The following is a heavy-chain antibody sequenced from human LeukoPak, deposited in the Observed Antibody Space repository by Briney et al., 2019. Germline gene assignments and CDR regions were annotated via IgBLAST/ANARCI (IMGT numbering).Heavy chain of an antibody. CDR2: ISSSGTTA. Sequence: PGGSLRLSCAASGFTFSTFELNWVRQAPGKGLEWVSYISSSGTTAYYADSVKGRFTISRDNARSALYLQMNSLRAEDTAVYYCAGGFGSYSPDYWGQGTLVTVSS. D-gene: IGHD3-10*01. CDR1: GFTFSTFE. CDR3: AGGFGSYSPDY. J-gene: IGHJ4*02. V-gene: IGHV3-48*03.